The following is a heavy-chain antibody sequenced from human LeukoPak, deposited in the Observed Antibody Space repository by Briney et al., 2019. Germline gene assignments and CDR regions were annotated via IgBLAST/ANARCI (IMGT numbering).Heavy chain of an antibody. CDR1: GFTFSSYG. J-gene: IGHJ3*02. D-gene: IGHD5-12*01. CDR3: AKGLHIVATYDAFDI. V-gene: IGHV3-30*02. CDR2: IRYDGSNK. Sequence: GGSLRLSCAASGFTFSSYGMHWVRQAPGKGLEWVAFIRYDGSNKYYADSVKGRFTISRDNSKNTLYLQMNSLRAEDTAVYYCAKGLHIVATYDAFDIWGQGTMVTVSS.